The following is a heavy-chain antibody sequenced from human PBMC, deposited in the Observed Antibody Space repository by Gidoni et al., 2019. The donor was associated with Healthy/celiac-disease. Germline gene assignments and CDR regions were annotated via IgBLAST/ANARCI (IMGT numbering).Heavy chain of an antibody. V-gene: IGHV1-2*02. Sequence: QVQLVQSGAEVKKPGASVKVSCKASGYTFTGYYMHWVRQAPGQGLEWMGWINPNSGGTNYAQKFQGRVTMTRDTSISTAYMELSRLKSDDTAVYYCARSRLCSGGSCYSRWFDPWGQGTLVIVSS. CDR1: GYTFTGYY. CDR2: INPNSGGT. CDR3: ARSRLCSGGSCYSRWFDP. D-gene: IGHD2-15*01. J-gene: IGHJ5*02.